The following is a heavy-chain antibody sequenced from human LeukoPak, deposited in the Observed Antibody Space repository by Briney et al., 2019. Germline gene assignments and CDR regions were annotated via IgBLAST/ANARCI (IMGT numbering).Heavy chain of an antibody. CDR2: IEEDGREK. Sequence: PGGSLRLSCAASEFTFSTYGMSWVRQAPGKGLEWVGNIEEDGREKYYVDSVKGRFTISRDNARNSLYLQMNSLRAEDTAVYFCARRGNGGSHFTYWGQGTLVTVSS. D-gene: IGHD4-23*01. CDR1: EFTFSTYG. CDR3: ARRGNGGSHFTY. J-gene: IGHJ4*02. V-gene: IGHV3-7*01.